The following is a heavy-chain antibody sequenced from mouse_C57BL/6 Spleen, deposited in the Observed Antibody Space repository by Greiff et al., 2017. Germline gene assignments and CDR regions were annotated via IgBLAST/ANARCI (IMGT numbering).Heavy chain of an antibody. V-gene: IGHV5-16*01. D-gene: IGHD3-1*01. CDR3: ARRGLYYYAMDY. Sequence: EVKLMESEGGLVQPGSSMKLSCTASGFTFSDYYMAWVRQVPEKGLEWVANINYDGSSTYYLDSLKSRFIISRDNAKNILYLQMSSLKSEDTATYYCARRGLYYYAMDYWGQGTSVTVSS. CDR2: INYDGSST. J-gene: IGHJ4*01. CDR1: GFTFSDYY.